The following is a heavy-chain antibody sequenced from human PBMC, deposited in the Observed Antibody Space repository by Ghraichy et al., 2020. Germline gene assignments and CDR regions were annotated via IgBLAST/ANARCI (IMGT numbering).Heavy chain of an antibody. Sequence: GGSLRLSCAASGFSVSNNYMSWVRQAPGKGLEWVSVIYSGGSTDYADSVKGRFTISTDNSKNTLYLQMNSLRVEDTAVYYCARVQVVGRGFDYWGQGTLVTGSS. D-gene: IGHD2-8*02. V-gene: IGHV3-53*01. CDR2: IYSGGST. CDR1: GFSVSNNY. J-gene: IGHJ4*02. CDR3: ARVQVVGRGFDY.